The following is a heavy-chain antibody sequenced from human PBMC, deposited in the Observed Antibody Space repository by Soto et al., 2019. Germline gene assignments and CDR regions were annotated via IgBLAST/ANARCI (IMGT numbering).Heavy chain of an antibody. Sequence: ASVKVSCKASGYTFTSYNINWVRQATGQGREWMGWMNPNSGNTGYAQKFQDRITLTRDTSITTAYMELSSLRSDDTAVYFCVRYGVAATYWGQGXLVTVSS. V-gene: IGHV1-8*01. J-gene: IGHJ4*02. CDR1: GYTFTSYN. CDR2: MNPNSGNT. D-gene: IGHD2-8*01. CDR3: VRYGVAATY.